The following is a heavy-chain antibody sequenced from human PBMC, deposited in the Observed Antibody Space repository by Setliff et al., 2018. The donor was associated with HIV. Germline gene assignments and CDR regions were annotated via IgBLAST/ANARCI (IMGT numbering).Heavy chain of an antibody. D-gene: IGHD2-15*01. J-gene: IGHJ5*02. CDR3: AKGLGSRLAPTRDALWFDP. CDR1: GFTFDDYA. V-gene: IGHV3-9*03. CDR2: ISWNSDEV. Sequence: PGGSLRLSCAASGFTFDDYAMHWVRQVPGKGLEWVSGISWNSDEVDYADSVKGRFVISRDNSNNSVFLQMHSLRDDDMALYYCAKGLGSRLAPTRDALWFDPWGQGTQVTVSS.